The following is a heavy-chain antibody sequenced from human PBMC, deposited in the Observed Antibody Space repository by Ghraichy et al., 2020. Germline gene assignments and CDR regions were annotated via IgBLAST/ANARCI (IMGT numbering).Heavy chain of an antibody. CDR1: GGSLTNYY. Sequence: GSLSLTCAVYGGSLTNYYWSWIRQSPGKGLEWIGEINHSGSTNYNRSLKSRVTISADTSKNPFSLKLNSVTAADTAIYYCTYGRVRGVIITTYYHYMDVWGKGTTVTVSS. CDR3: TYGRVRGVIITTYYHYMDV. J-gene: IGHJ6*03. CDR2: INHSGST. V-gene: IGHV4-34*01. D-gene: IGHD3-10*01.